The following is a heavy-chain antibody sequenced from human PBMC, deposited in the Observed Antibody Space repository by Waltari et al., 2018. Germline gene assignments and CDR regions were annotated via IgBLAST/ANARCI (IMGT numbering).Heavy chain of an antibody. CDR3: VRSAFLDV. J-gene: IGHJ6*02. Sequence: EVQLVESGGGLVQPGGSVSVSCGAPGFSFSTYWINWARQAPGEGLVWVSLIKSDGSTTAYADSVKGRFTTSRDNAKNTLYLQMNSLRADDTSVYYCVRSAFLDVWGQGTTVTVSS. D-gene: IGHD3-16*01. CDR1: GFSFSTYW. CDR2: IKSDGSTT. V-gene: IGHV3-74*01.